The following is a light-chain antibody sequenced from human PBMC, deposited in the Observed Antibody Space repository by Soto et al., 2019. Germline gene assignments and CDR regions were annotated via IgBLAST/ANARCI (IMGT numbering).Light chain of an antibody. J-gene: IGKJ1*01. Sequence: VQMTQSPSSLSASVGDRVTITCRASPDVYTFLAWYRQRPGRAPELLIYDASTLQAGVPPRFSGDRFGTHFILTISSLQPEAVATYDDQHYNKATWTFGQGTQV. V-gene: IGKV1-27*01. CDR2: DAS. CDR1: PDVYTF. CDR3: QHYNKATWT.